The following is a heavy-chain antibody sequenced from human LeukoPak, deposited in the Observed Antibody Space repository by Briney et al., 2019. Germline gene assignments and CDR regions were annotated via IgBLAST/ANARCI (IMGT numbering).Heavy chain of an antibody. J-gene: IGHJ6*03. CDR3: ARVRDIGYCSSTSCYPNYYMDV. V-gene: IGHV4-59*01. Sequence: SETLSLTCTVSGGSISSYYWSWIRQPPGKGLEWIGYIYYSGSTNYNPSLKSRVTISVDTSKNQFSLQLSSVTAADTAVYYCARVRDIGYCSSTSCYPNYYMDVWGKGTTVTVSS. CDR2: IYYSGST. CDR1: GGSISSYY. D-gene: IGHD2-2*01.